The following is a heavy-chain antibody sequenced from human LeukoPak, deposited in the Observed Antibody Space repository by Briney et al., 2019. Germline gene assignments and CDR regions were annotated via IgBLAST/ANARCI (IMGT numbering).Heavy chain of an antibody. J-gene: IGHJ4*02. V-gene: IGHV3-30-3*01. Sequence: GGSLRLSCAASGFTFSSYAMHWVRQAPGKGLEWVAVISYDGSNKYYADSVKGRFTISRDNSKNTLYLQMNSLRAEDTAVYYCARGDSGYSYGLLTDFDYWGQGTLVTVSS. CDR3: ARGDSGYSYGLLTDFDY. D-gene: IGHD5-18*01. CDR1: GFTFSSYA. CDR2: ISYDGSNK.